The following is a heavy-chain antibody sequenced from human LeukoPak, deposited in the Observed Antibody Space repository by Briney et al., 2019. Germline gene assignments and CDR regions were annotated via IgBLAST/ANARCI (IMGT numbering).Heavy chain of an antibody. J-gene: IGHJ4*02. CDR3: AKDNVLLWFGELLSPFDY. CDR1: GFTFSNFA. CDR2: VTGDSGTT. D-gene: IGHD3-10*01. Sequence: GGSLRLSCVASGFTFSNFAMNWVRQAPGKGLEWVSVVTGDSGTTHYADSVKGRFTISRDNSKNTLYLQMNSLRAEDTAVYYCAKDNVLLWFGELLSPFDYWGQGTLVTVSS. V-gene: IGHV3-23*01.